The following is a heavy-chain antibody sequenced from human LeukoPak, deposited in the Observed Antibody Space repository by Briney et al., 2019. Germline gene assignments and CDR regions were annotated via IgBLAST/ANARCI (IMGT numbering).Heavy chain of an antibody. J-gene: IGHJ6*02. Sequence: SETLSLTCAVYGGSFSGYYWSWIRQPPGKGLEWIGEINHSGSTNSNPSLKSRVTISVDTSKNQFSLKLSSVTAADTAVYYCAVEGYYGSGSYLDVWGQGTTVTVSS. CDR3: AVEGYYGSGSYLDV. V-gene: IGHV4-34*01. CDR1: GGSFSGYY. D-gene: IGHD3-10*01. CDR2: INHSGST.